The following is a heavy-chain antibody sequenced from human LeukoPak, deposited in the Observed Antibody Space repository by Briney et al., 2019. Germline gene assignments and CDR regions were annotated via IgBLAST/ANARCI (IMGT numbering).Heavy chain of an antibody. D-gene: IGHD6-19*01. Sequence: SETLSLTCTVSGGSISSGGYYWSWIRQPPGKGLEWIGYIYHSGSTYYNPSLKSRVTISVDRSKNQFSLKLSSVTAADTAVYYCASVKKSSGFDYWGQGTLVTVSS. CDR2: IYHSGST. CDR1: GGSISSGGYY. CDR3: ASVKKSSGFDY. V-gene: IGHV4-30-2*01. J-gene: IGHJ4*02.